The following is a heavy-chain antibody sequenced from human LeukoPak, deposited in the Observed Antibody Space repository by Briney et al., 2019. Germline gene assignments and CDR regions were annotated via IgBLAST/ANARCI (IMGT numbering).Heavy chain of an antibody. J-gene: IGHJ4*02. CDR1: GYTFTSYY. Sequence: ASVKVSCKASGYTFTSYYMHWVRQAPGQGLEWMGIINPGGGSTSYAQKFQGRVTMTRDMSTSTVYMELSSLRSEDTAVYYCARDLPYSSSWESIDYWGQGTLVTVSS. CDR2: INPGGGST. V-gene: IGHV1-46*01. D-gene: IGHD6-13*01. CDR3: ARDLPYSSSWESIDY.